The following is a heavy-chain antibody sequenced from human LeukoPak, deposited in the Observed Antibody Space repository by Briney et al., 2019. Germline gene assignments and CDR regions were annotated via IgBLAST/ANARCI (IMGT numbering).Heavy chain of an antibody. CDR2: ISYDGNNK. Sequence: GRSLRLSCAASGFTFSSYGMHWVRQAPGKGLEWVAVISYDGNNKYYADSVKGRFTISRDNSKNTLYLQMNSLRAEDTAVYYCAKERVPGLYYFDYWGQGTLVTVSS. D-gene: IGHD7-27*01. V-gene: IGHV3-30*18. CDR3: AKERVPGLYYFDY. J-gene: IGHJ4*02. CDR1: GFTFSSYG.